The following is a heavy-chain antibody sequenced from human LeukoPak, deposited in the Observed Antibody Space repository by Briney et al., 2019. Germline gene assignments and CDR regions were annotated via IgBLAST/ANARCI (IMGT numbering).Heavy chain of an antibody. V-gene: IGHV4-34*01. CDR2: INHSGST. CDR1: GGSFSGYY. CDR3: ARQLAAAGTAGFDY. D-gene: IGHD6-13*01. J-gene: IGHJ4*02. Sequence: PETLSLTCAVYGGSFSGYYWSWIRQPPGRGLEWIGEINHSGSTNYNPSLKSRVTISVDTSKNQFSLKLSSVTAADTAVYYCARQLAAAGTAGFDYWGQGTLVTVSS.